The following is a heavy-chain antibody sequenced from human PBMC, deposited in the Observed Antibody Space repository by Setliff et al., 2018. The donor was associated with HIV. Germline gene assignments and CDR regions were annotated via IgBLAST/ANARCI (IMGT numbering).Heavy chain of an antibody. CDR2: ISGSGGST. V-gene: IGHV3-23*01. CDR3: AKVGYSGSYQGAFDY. CDR1: GFSFSSYT. Sequence: PGGSLRLSCEASGFSFSSYTMNWVRQAPGKGLEWVSAISGSGGSTYYADSVKGRFTISRDNSKNTLYLQMNSLRAEDTAVYYCAKVGYSGSYQGAFDYWGQGTLVTVSS. D-gene: IGHD1-26*01. J-gene: IGHJ4*02.